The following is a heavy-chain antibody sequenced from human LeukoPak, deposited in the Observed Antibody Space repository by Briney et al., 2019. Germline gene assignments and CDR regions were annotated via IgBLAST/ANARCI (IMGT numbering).Heavy chain of an antibody. J-gene: IGHJ6*03. CDR3: ARALTVNYYYYYMDV. CDR2: IIPIFGTA. CDR1: GGTLSSYA. Sequence: GASVKVSCKASGGTLSSYAISWVRQAPGQGLEWMGGIIPIFGTANYAQKFQGRVTITADKSTSTAYMELSSLRSEDTAVYYCARALTVNYYYYYMDVWGKGTTVTVSS. D-gene: IGHD4-17*01. V-gene: IGHV1-69*06.